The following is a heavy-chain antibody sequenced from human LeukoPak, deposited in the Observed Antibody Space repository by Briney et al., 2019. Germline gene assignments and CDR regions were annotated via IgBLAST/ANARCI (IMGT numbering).Heavy chain of an antibody. Sequence: GGSLRLSCAASGFTFSDYYMSWIPQAPGKGLEWVSYISSSGSTISYADSVKGRFTISRDNAKNSLYLQMNSLRVEDTAVYYCARDFTWHFDYWGQGTLVTVSS. CDR3: ARDFTWHFDY. J-gene: IGHJ4*02. CDR1: GFTFSDYY. V-gene: IGHV3-11*01. CDR2: ISSSGSTI.